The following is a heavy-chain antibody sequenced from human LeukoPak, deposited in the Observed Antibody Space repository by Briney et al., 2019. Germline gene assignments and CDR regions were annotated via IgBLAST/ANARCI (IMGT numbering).Heavy chain of an antibody. V-gene: IGHV1-2*02. D-gene: IGHD3-16*01. J-gene: IGHJ4*02. CDR3: ARPLGSQGSYPLYNY. CDR2: INPNSGGT. Sequence: GASVKDSCKASGYTFTGYYMHWVRQGPRQGLEWMGWINPNSGGTNYAQKFQGRVTMTRDTSISTAYMELSRLRSDDTAVYYCARPLGSQGSYPLYNYWGQGTLVTVSS. CDR1: GYTFTGYY.